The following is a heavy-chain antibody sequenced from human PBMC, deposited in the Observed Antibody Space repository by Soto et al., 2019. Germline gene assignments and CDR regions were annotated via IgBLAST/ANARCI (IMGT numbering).Heavy chain of an antibody. CDR2: IYWNDDE. Sequence: QITLKESGPTLWKPTQTLTLTCTFSGLSLTTNGVGVGWIRQPPGKALEWLAVIYWNDDERYSPSLNNRLTITKDTSKNRVVLTMTNKDPVDTATYFCAHRQGETAPTAGSYWYCDFWGRGTLVSVSS. J-gene: IGHJ2*01. V-gene: IGHV2-5*01. CDR1: GLSLTTNGVG. D-gene: IGHD1-1*01. CDR3: AHRQGETAPTAGSYWYCDF.